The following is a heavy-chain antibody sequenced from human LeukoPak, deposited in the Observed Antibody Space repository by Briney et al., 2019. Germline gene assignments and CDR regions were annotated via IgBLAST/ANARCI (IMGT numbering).Heavy chain of an antibody. D-gene: IGHD3-10*01. CDR2: ISSDGGTT. J-gene: IGHJ4*02. V-gene: IGHV3-64D*06. CDR3: VKGRNRGHLLSSGESYTFDY. CDR1: GFTFSSFV. Sequence: GGSLRLSCSASGFTFSSFVMHWVRQAPGKGLEYVSGISSDGGTTYYADSVKGRFTISRDISKSTLELQMTSLRPGDTAVYHCVKGRNRGHLLSSGESYTFDYWGQGTLVTVSS.